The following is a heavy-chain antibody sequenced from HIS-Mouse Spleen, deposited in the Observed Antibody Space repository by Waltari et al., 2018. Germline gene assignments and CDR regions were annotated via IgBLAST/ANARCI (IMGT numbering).Heavy chain of an antibody. CDR2: IYYSGGT. CDR1: GGSISSSSYY. V-gene: IGHV4-39*07. D-gene: IGHD6-13*01. Sequence: QLQLQESGPGLVKPSETLSLTCTVSGGSISSSSYYWGGIRQPPGKGLEWIGSIYYSGGTYSNPSLKGRVTISVDTSKNQCSLKLSSVTAADTAVYYCAREIPYSSSWYDWYFDLWGRGTLVTVSS. CDR3: AREIPYSSSWYDWYFDL. J-gene: IGHJ2*01.